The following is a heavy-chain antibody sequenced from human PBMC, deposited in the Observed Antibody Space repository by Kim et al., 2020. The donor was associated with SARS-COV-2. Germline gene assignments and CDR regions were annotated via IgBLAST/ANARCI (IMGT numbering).Heavy chain of an antibody. D-gene: IGHD2-2*01. V-gene: IGHV1-69*02. Sequence: SVKVSCKASGGTFSSYTISWVRQAPGQGLEWMGRIIPILGIANYAQKFQGRVTITADKSTSTAYMELSSLRSEDTAVYYCARVREDGPVPLSFDYWGQGTLVTVSS. CDR2: IIPILGIA. CDR3: ARVREDGPVPLSFDY. J-gene: IGHJ4*02. CDR1: GGTFSSYT.